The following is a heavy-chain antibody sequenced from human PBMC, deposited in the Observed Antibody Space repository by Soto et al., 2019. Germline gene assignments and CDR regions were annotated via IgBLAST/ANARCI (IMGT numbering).Heavy chain of an antibody. V-gene: IGHV3-66*01. Sequence: EVQLVESGGDLVQPGRSLRLSCAASGFLVSSNYMGWVRQAPGKGLEWVSVIYSGSNTHYADSVKGRFTISRDNSKNTLYLQMNSLRAEETAVYYCARGYRVEGAYGAGAFFDYWGQGTLVTVSS. CDR3: ARGYRVEGAYGAGAFFDY. D-gene: IGHD1-26*01. J-gene: IGHJ4*02. CDR1: GFLVSSNY. CDR2: IYSGSNT.